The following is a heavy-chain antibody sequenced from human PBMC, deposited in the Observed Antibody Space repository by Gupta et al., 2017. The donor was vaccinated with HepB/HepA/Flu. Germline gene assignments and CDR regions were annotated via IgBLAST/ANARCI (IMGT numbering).Heavy chain of an antibody. CDR1: GASMRSGGDY. J-gene: IGHJ6*02. Sequence: QVQLQESGPGVVQTSQTLSLTCSVSGASMRSGGDYWTWIRHLPGKGLAWIGSIYYSGTTDYNPSLKSRTTMSVDTSNRQFSLSLRSVTAADTAVYYCARGRGIIQDYYYLGMDVWGQGTKVTVAS. CDR3: ARGRGIIQDYYYLGMDV. D-gene: IGHD3-16*01. V-gene: IGHV4-31*03. CDR2: IYYSGTT.